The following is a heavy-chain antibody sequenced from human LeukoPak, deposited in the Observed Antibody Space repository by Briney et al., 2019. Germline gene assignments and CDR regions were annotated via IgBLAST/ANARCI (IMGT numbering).Heavy chain of an antibody. V-gene: IGHV4-39*01. D-gene: IGHD4-17*01. CDR1: GGSISSSRYY. J-gene: IGHJ3*02. Sequence: SETLSLTCTVSGGSISSSRYYWGWIRQSPGKGLEWIGNIYYSGSTYYNPSLKSRVTISVDSSKNQFSLKLSSVTAADTAVYYCARHFYGPSDIWGQGTMVTVSS. CDR3: ARHFYGPSDI. CDR2: IYYSGST.